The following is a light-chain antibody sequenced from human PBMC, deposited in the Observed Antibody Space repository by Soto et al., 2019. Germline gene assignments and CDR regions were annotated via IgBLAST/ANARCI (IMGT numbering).Light chain of an antibody. CDR2: DAS. CDR1: QSVRSW. V-gene: IGKV1-5*01. CDR3: QQSYSTPWT. Sequence: DIQMTQSPSTLSASVGDRVTIPCRASQSVRSWLAWYQQKPGRAPKFLIYDASSLESGVPSRFSGSGSGTDFTLTISSLQPEDFATYYCQQSYSTPWTFGQGTKVDIK. J-gene: IGKJ1*01.